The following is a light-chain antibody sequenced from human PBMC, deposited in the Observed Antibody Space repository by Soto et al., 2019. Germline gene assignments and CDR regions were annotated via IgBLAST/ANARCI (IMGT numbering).Light chain of an antibody. Sequence: QSVLTQSPSASASLGASVKLTCTLSSGHSTYAIAWHQQQPEKGPRYLMKLKSDGSHSKGDGIPDRFSGSSSGAERYLTISSLQSEDESDYYCQTWGTGIWVFGGGTKVTVL. V-gene: IGLV4-69*01. J-gene: IGLJ3*02. CDR3: QTWGTGIWV. CDR2: LKSDGSH. CDR1: SGHSTYA.